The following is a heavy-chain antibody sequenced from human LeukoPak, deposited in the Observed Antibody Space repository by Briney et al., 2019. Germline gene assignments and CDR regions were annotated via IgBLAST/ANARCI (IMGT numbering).Heavy chain of an antibody. CDR1: GFTFSSYG. D-gene: IGHD3-16*02. V-gene: IGHV3-30*18. Sequence: GGSLRLSCAASGFTFSSYGMHWVRRAPGKGLEWVAVISYDGSNKYYADSVKGRFTISRDNSKNTLYLQMNSLRAEDTAVYYCAKDPPSDDYVWGSYRFPDYWGQGTLVTVSS. CDR3: AKDPPSDDYVWGSYRFPDY. J-gene: IGHJ4*02. CDR2: ISYDGSNK.